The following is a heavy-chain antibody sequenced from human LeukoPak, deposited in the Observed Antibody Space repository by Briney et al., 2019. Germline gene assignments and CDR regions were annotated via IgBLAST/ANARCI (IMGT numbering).Heavy chain of an antibody. CDR2: MNPNSGNT. J-gene: IGHJ4*02. V-gene: IGHV1-8*01. D-gene: IGHD3-3*01. Sequence: ASVKVSCKASGYTFTSYDINWVRQATGQGLEWMGWMNPNSGNTGYAQKFQGRVTMTRNTSISTAYMELSSLRSEDTAVYYCARDDGRITIFGVVIRSLNYWGQGTLVTVSS. CDR3: ARDDGRITIFGVVIRSLNY. CDR1: GYTFTSYD.